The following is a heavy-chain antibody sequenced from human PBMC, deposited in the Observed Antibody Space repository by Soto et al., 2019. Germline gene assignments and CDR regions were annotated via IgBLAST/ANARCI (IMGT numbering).Heavy chain of an antibody. J-gene: IGHJ4*02. Sequence: ASVQVSCKASGYTFTYYVMHWVRQAPGQRLEWMGWINAGNGNTKYSQRFQGRVTITRDTSASTAYMELSSLRSEDSAVYYCARGSNPYYYDSSGYYSFDYWGQGTLVTVSS. D-gene: IGHD3-22*01. CDR1: GYTFTYYV. CDR3: ARGSNPYYYDSSGYYSFDY. CDR2: INAGNGNT. V-gene: IGHV1-3*01.